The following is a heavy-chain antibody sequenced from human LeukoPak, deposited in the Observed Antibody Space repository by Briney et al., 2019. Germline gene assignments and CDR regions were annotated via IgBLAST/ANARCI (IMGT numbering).Heavy chain of an antibody. D-gene: IGHD2-15*01. Sequence: GGSLRLSCAASGFTFSSYAMSWVRQAPGKGLEWVSAISGRGGSTYYADSVKGRFTISRDNSKNTLYLQMNSLRAEDTAVYYCASSTPYSYGMDVWGQGTTVTVSS. CDR3: ASSTPYSYGMDV. V-gene: IGHV3-23*01. CDR2: ISGRGGST. CDR1: GFTFSSYA. J-gene: IGHJ6*02.